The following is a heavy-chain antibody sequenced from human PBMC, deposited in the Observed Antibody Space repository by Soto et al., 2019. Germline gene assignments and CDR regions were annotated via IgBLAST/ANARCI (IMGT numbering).Heavy chain of an antibody. Sequence: SETLSLTCTVSGGSISSGGYYWSWIRQHPGKGLEWIGYIYYSGSTNYNPSLKSRVTISVDTSKNQFSLKLSSMTAADTAVYYCARHGYDFWSGYTPMLWFDPWGQGTLVTVSS. CDR2: IYYSGST. CDR1: GGSISSGGYY. CDR3: ARHGYDFWSGYTPMLWFDP. D-gene: IGHD3-3*01. V-gene: IGHV4-61*08. J-gene: IGHJ5*02.